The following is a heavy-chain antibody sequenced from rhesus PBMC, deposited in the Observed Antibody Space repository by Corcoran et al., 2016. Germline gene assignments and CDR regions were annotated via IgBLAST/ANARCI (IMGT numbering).Heavy chain of an antibody. J-gene: IGHJ4*01. CDR3: ARQRSGTYIPFDY. CDR1: GGSISGYW. CDR2: IDSRGST. D-gene: IGHD1-44*01. V-gene: IGHV4-160*01. Sequence: QVQLQESGPGLVKPSETLSLTCAVSGGSISGYWWSWIRQPQAKGLEWIGRIDSRGSTAYNPSRKSRVPISRDTSKNQFSLKLSSVTAADTAVYYCARQRSGTYIPFDYWGQGVLVTVSS.